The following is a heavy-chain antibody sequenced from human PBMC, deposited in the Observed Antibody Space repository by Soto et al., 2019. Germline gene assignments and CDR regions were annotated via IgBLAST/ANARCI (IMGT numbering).Heavy chain of an antibody. Sequence: QVQLVHSGAEVKKPGASVKVSCKASGYTFTIYAMPWGRQAPGQRLEWMGWFNAGNGNTKYSQNFQGRVTITRDTSASTAYMELIRLRSEDPAVYYCARVGSIYRYFDLWGRGTLGTVSS. CDR1: GYTFTIYA. CDR2: FNAGNGNT. CDR3: ARVGSIYRYFDL. J-gene: IGHJ2*01. D-gene: IGHD1-26*01. V-gene: IGHV1-3*01.